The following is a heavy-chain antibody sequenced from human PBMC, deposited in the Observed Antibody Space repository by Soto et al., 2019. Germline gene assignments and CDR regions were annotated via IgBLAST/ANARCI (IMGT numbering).Heavy chain of an antibody. CDR3: ARTGYYYDSKGYKD. D-gene: IGHD3-22*01. CDR1: GGTFSLYA. J-gene: IGHJ4*02. Sequence: GASMQVSCKACGGTFSLYAISWVRQTPGQGLEWMGGIIPIFGTANYAQKFQGRVTITADKSTSTAYMELSSLRSEDTAVYYCARTGYYYDSKGYKDCGQGTMLTVAS. V-gene: IGHV1-69*06. CDR2: IIPIFGTA.